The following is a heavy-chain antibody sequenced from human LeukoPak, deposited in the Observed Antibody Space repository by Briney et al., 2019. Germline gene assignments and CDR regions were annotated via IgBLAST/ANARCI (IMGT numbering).Heavy chain of an antibody. J-gene: IGHJ6*03. CDR1: GFTFSSYA. V-gene: IGHV3-23*01. CDR2: ISGSGSNT. CDR3: ACSPTSYYYYMDV. Sequence: GGSLRLSCAASGFTFSSYAMSWVRQAPGKGLEWVTGISGSGSNTYYADSVKGRFTISRDSSKNTLYLQMNSLRAEDTAVYYCACSPTSYYYYMDVWGKGTTVTVSS.